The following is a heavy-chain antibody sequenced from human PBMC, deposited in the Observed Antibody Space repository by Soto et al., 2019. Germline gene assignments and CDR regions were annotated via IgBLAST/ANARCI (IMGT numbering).Heavy chain of an antibody. D-gene: IGHD4-17*01. CDR3: AKDPNGDYIGAFDD. V-gene: IGHV3-23*01. CDR2: ISRSSSVI. Sequence: EVQLLESGGDLVQPGGSLRLSCAASGFAFSNYAVTLVRQAPGKGLEWVSSISRSSSVIYYADPVRGRFFISRDNSKSMLYLQMNSLRAEDTARYYCAKDPNGDYIGAFDDWGQGTLVTVSS. J-gene: IGHJ4*02. CDR1: GFAFSNYA.